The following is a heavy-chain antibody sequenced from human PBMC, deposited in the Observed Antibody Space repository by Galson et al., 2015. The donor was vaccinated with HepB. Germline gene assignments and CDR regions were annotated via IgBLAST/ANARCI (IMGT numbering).Heavy chain of an antibody. Sequence: SLRLSCAASGFTFSSYSMNWVRQAPGKGLEWVSYISSSSSTIYYADSVKGRFTISRDNAKNSLYLQMNSLRAEDTAVYYCARDYYDSNEEMDDAFDIWGQGTMVTVSS. D-gene: IGHD3-22*01. V-gene: IGHV3-48*01. CDR2: ISSSSSTI. J-gene: IGHJ3*02. CDR1: GFTFSSYS. CDR3: ARDYYDSNEEMDDAFDI.